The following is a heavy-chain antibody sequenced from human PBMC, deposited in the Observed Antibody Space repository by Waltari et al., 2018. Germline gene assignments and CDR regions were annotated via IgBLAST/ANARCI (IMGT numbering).Heavy chain of an antibody. J-gene: IGHJ4*02. V-gene: IGHV1-46*01. CDR2: INPSGGST. D-gene: IGHD6-19*01. Sequence: QVQLVQSGAEVKKPGASVKVSCKASGYTFTSYYMHWVRQAPGQGLEWMGIINPSGGSTSYAQKFQGRVTMTRDTSTSTVYMELSSLRSEDTAVYYCASKSIAVAAFDYWGQGTLVTVSS. CDR3: ASKSIAVAAFDY. CDR1: GYTFTSYY.